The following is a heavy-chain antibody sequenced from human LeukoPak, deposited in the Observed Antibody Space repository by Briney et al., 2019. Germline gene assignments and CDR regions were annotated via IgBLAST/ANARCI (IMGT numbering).Heavy chain of an antibody. V-gene: IGHV4-31*03. J-gene: IGHJ4*02. CDR2: IHPGGSI. D-gene: IGHD5-18*01. Sequence: SETLSLTCTDSGGFISGSGHYWTWTRQHPGEGLEWLGFIHPGGSIYYNPSLSGRLIISADTSKNQMSLKLSSVTAADTAVYYCSTGGDTAKGGDSWGQGTLVTVSS. CDR1: GGFISGSGHY. CDR3: STGGDTAKGGDS.